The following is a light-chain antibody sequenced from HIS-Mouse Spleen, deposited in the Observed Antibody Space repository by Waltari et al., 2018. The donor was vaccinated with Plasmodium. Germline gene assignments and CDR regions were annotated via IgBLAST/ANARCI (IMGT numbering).Light chain of an antibody. CDR3: GTWDSSLSAGVV. J-gene: IGLJ2*01. Sequence: QSVLTQPPSVSAAPGQKVTISCSGSRSNIGNNYLSWYQQLPGTAPELLIYYNNKRPSGIPDRFAGSKAGTSATLGITGRQTGDEADYYCGTWDSSLSAGVVFGGGTKLTVL. V-gene: IGLV1-51*01. CDR1: RSNIGNNY. CDR2: YNN.